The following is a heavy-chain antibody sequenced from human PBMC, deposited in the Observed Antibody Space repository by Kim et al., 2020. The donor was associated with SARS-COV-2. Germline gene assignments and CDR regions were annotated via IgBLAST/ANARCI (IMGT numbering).Heavy chain of an antibody. Sequence: GGSLRLSCAASGFTFSSYSMNWVRQAPGKGLEWVSSISSSSSYIYYADSVKGRFTISRDNAKNSLYLQMNSLRAEDTAVYYCARDGLPKQTGNDYWGQGTLVTVSS. CDR3: ARDGLPKQTGNDY. J-gene: IGHJ4*02. CDR1: GFTFSSYS. D-gene: IGHD5-18*01. V-gene: IGHV3-21*01. CDR2: ISSSSSYI.